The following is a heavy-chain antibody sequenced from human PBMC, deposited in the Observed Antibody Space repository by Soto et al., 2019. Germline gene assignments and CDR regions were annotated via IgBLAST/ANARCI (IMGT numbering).Heavy chain of an antibody. CDR1: GYSFTSYW. CDR3: AREVAAAGRLLYYYYYGMDV. D-gene: IGHD6-13*01. V-gene: IGHV5-10-1*01. CDR2: IDPSDSYT. Sequence: GSLKISCKCSGYSFTSYWISWVRQMPGKGLEWMGRIDPSDSYTNYSPSFQGHVTISADKSISTAYLQWSSLKASDTAMYYCAREVAAAGRLLYYYYYGMDVWGQGTTVTSP. J-gene: IGHJ6*02.